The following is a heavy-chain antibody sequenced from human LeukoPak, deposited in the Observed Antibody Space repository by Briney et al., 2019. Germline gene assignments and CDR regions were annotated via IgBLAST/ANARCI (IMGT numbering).Heavy chain of an antibody. J-gene: IGHJ4*02. D-gene: IGHD4-17*01. V-gene: IGHV3-30-3*01. CDR2: ISYDGSNK. Sequence: PGRSLRLSCAASGFTFSSYAMHWVRQAPGKGLGWVAVISYDGSNKYYADSVKGRFTISRDNSKNTLYLQMNSLRAEDTAVYYCARGTSYGDLDYWGQGTLVTVSS. CDR3: ARGTSYGDLDY. CDR1: GFTFSSYA.